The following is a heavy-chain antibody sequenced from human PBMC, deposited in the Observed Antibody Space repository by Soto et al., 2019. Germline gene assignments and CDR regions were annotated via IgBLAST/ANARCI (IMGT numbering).Heavy chain of an antibody. Sequence: GGSLRLSCAASGIAFSSQWMSWVRQAPGKGLEWVAKIKPDGSEKNYVDSVKGRFTISRDNAKNSLYLQMNSLRAEDTAVYYCARENWFNFLYWGQGTLVTVSS. V-gene: IGHV3-7*04. CDR2: IKPDGSEK. J-gene: IGHJ4*02. CDR3: ARENWFNFLY. D-gene: IGHD3-9*01. CDR1: GIAFSSQW.